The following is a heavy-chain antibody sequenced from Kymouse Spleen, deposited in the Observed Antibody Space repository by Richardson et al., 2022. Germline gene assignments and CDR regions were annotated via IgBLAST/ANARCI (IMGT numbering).Heavy chain of an antibody. Sequence: QVQLQQWGAGLLKPSETLSLTCAVYGGSFSGYYWSWIRQPPGKGLEWIGEINHSGSTNYNPSLKSRVTISVDTSKNQFSLKLSSVTAADTAVYYCARKGQQLVLDYWGQGTLVTVSS. CDR2: INHSGST. CDR1: GGSFSGYY. V-gene: IGHV4-34*01. D-gene: IGHD6-13*01. J-gene: IGHJ4*02. CDR3: ARKGQQLVLDY.